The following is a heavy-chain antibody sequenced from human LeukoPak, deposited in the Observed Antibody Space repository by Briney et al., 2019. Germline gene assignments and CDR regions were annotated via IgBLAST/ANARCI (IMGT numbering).Heavy chain of an antibody. CDR2: ISYDGSNK. Sequence: GRSLRLSCAASGFTISSYGMHWVRQAPGKGLEWVAVISYDGSNKYYADSVKGRFTISRDNSKNTLYLQMNSLRAEDTAVYYCAKESEGRYFDWQSWFDPWGQGTLVTVSS. CDR3: AKESEGRYFDWQSWFDP. CDR1: GFTISSYG. J-gene: IGHJ5*02. D-gene: IGHD3-9*01. V-gene: IGHV3-30*18.